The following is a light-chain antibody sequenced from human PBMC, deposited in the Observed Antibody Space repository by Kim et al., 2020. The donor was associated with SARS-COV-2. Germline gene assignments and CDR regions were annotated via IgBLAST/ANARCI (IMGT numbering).Light chain of an antibody. Sequence: SASVGDRVTITCQASRDITNYLNWYQQKPGKAPKLLIFDSSNVKTGVPSRFSGAGSGTDFTFTISSLQPEDIAIYYCQQYDNLPLTFGGGTKVDIK. V-gene: IGKV1-33*01. CDR2: DSS. CDR3: QQYDNLPLT. J-gene: IGKJ4*01. CDR1: RDITNY.